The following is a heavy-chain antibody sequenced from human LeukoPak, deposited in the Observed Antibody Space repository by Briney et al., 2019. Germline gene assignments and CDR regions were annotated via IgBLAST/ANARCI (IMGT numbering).Heavy chain of an antibody. D-gene: IGHD2-15*01. J-gene: IGHJ5*02. V-gene: IGHV3-48*02. CDR1: GFTFSSYS. Sequence: GGSLRLSCAASGFTFSSYSMNWVRQAPGKGLEWVSYISSSSSTIYYADSVKGRFTISRDNAKNSLYLQMNSLRDEDTAVYYCARDNRDIVVVVAARNNWFDPWGQGTLVTVSS. CDR2: ISSSSSTI. CDR3: ARDNRDIVVVVAARNNWFDP.